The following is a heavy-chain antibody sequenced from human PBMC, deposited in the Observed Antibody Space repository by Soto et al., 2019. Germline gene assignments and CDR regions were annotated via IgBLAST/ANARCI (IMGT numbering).Heavy chain of an antibody. D-gene: IGHD3-22*01. Sequence: PSETLSLTCIVSGVSVSSYYWSWIRQPPGKGLEWIGYVYASGGTNYNPSLKSRVTISVDTSKNQFSLKLSSVTAADTAVYYCARWVYDRSPNWFDPWGQGILVTVSS. CDR1: GVSVSSYY. V-gene: IGHV4-59*02. J-gene: IGHJ5*02. CDR2: VYASGGT. CDR3: ARWVYDRSPNWFDP.